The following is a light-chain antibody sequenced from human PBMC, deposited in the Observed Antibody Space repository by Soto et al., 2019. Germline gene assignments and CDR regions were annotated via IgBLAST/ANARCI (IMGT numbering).Light chain of an antibody. CDR3: QQYYTYPLT. CDR1: QSITTF. CDR2: DAS. V-gene: IGKV1-5*01. Sequence: DIQMTQSPSTLSASIGDRVTITCRASQSITTFLAWYQQKPGKAPQILIYDASKLEPGVPSRLSGGGSGTQFPLTISSLQPDDFATYYCQQYYTYPLTFGGGTRVEIK. J-gene: IGKJ4*01.